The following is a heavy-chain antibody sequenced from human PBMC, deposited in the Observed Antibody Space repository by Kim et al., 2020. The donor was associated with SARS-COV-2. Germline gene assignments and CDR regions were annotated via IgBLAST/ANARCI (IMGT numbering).Heavy chain of an antibody. V-gene: IGHV3-21*01. CDR1: GFTFSSYS. Sequence: GGSLRLSCAASGFTFSSYSMNWVRQAPGKGLEWVSSISSSSSYIYYADSVKGRFTISRDNAKNSLYLQMNSLRAEDTAVYYCARDRYEGVFDWLSTPHDAFDIWGQGTMVTVSS. D-gene: IGHD3-9*01. CDR3: ARDRYEGVFDWLSTPHDAFDI. J-gene: IGHJ3*02. CDR2: ISSSSSYI.